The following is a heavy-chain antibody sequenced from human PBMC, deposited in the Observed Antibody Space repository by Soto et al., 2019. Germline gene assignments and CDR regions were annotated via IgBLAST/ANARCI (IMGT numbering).Heavy chain of an antibody. D-gene: IGHD3-10*01. CDR3: ASLPVYGSGSSFDY. CDR1: GFTFNTYT. CDR2: ISPDNGYI. J-gene: IGHJ4*02. Sequence: LRLSCAASGFTFNTYTMSWVRQGPGKGLEWVSSISPDNGYIYYADSVRGRFTISRDNAKNSLYLQMSGLRAEDTAVYYCASLPVYGSGSSFDYWGQGTLVTVSS. V-gene: IGHV3-21*01.